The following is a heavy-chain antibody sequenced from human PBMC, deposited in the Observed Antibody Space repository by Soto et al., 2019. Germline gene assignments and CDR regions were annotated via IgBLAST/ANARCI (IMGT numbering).Heavy chain of an antibody. CDR1: VFAFIRYW. J-gene: IGHJ6*02. CDR2: INSDASST. CDR3: ARGGISYYGMDV. V-gene: IGHV3-74*01. Sequence: GWSLRLSCAASVFAFIRYWMHWVRQVPGKGLVWVSRINSDASSTSNADSVKGRFTISRDNAKNTLFLQMNSLRAEDTAVYYCARGGISYYGMDVWGQGTTVTVSS. D-gene: IGHD2-15*01.